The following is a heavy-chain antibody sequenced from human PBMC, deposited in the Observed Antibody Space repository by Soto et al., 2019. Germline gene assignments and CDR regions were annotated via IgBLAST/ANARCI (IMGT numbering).Heavy chain of an antibody. CDR3: ARDRVEMATVTYFDY. J-gene: IGHJ4*02. V-gene: IGHV4-59*01. Sequence: PSETLSLTCTVSGGSISPYYWSWIRQPPGKGLEWIGYVYFSGSTNYNPSLKSRVTISVDTSKNQISLKLSSVTAADTAVYYCARDRVEMATVTYFDYWGQGTLVTVSS. CDR2: VYFSGST. D-gene: IGHD4-4*01. CDR1: GGSISPYY.